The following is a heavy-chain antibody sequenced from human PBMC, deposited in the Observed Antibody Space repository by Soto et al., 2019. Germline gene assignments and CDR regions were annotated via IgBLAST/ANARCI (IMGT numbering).Heavy chain of an antibody. CDR2: MSSSSTYT. CDR1: GFTFSDYY. D-gene: IGHD6-13*01. J-gene: IGHJ5*02. CDR3: ARWYSSSLWFDP. V-gene: IGHV3-11*05. Sequence: QVQLVESGGGLVKPGGSLRLSCAASGFTFSDYYMSWIRQAPGKGLEWVSYMSSSSTYTKYADSVKGRFTISRDNAKISLYLQMNSLRAEDTAVYYCARWYSSSLWFDPWGQGTLVTVSS.